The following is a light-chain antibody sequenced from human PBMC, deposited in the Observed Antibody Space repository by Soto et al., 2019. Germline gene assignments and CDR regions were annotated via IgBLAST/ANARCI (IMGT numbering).Light chain of an antibody. CDR2: DAS. J-gene: IGKJ1*01. V-gene: IGKV3D-20*01. CDR1: QSVSSSY. CDR3: QQYGSSPWT. Sequence: EIVLTQSPATLSLSPGERATLSCGASQSVSSSYLAWYQQKPGLAPRLLVYDASSRATSIPDRVSGSGSGRDFSRTIGRLAPDEFALYYCQQYGSSPWTSGQGTRVEIK.